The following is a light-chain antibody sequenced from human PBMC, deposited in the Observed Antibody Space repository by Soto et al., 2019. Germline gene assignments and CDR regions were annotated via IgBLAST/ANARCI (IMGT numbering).Light chain of an antibody. CDR1: SSNIGSNN. J-gene: IGLJ2*01. Sequence: QAVVTQAPSASGTPGQRITISCSGSSSNIGSNNVYWYQQLPGAAPKLLIYRNDQRPSGVPERFSASKSGTSASLTVIGLRSEDEACYHCAAWDDSLSAVVFGGGTKLTVL. CDR3: AAWDDSLSAVV. CDR2: RND. V-gene: IGLV1-47*01.